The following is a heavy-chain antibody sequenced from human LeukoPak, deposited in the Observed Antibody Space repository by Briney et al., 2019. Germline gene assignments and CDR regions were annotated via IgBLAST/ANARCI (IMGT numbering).Heavy chain of an antibody. J-gene: IGHJ5*02. CDR2: IYYSGST. D-gene: IGHD6-19*01. V-gene: IGHV4-61*08. CDR1: GDSMRMTDYF. CDR3: ARDSSGWYHWFDP. Sequence: KPSETLSLTCTVSGDSMRMTDYFWAWIRQPPGKGLEWIGYIYYSGSTNYNPSLKSRVTISVDTSKNQFSLKLSSVTAADTAVYYCARDSSGWYHWFDPWGQGTLVTVSS.